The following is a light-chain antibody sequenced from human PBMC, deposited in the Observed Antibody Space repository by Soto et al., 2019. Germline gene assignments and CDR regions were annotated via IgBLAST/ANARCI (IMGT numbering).Light chain of an antibody. V-gene: IGLV2-14*01. Sequence: QSALTQPASVSGSPGQSITISCTGTSSDVGGYNYVSWYQQHPGKAPKLMIYEVSNRPSGVSNRFSGSKSGNTASLTISGLHAEDEADYYCSSYTSSSTKNVFGTGTKLTVL. J-gene: IGLJ1*01. CDR2: EVS. CDR3: SSYTSSSTKNV. CDR1: SSDVGGYNY.